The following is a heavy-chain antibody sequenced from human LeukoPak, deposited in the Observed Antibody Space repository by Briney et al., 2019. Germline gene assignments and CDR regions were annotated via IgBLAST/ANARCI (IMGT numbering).Heavy chain of an antibody. J-gene: IGHJ4*02. D-gene: IGHD6-6*01. V-gene: IGHV3-53*01. CDR3: ARAPAGHVLDF. Sequence: GGSLRLSCAASGFTISGNYMAWVRQAPVKGLEWVSVVSGGSTTDYADSVKGRFTISRDDSKNTLYLQMNSLRAEDTAVYYCARAPAGHVLDFWGQGSLVTVSS. CDR2: VSGGSTT. CDR1: GFTISGNY.